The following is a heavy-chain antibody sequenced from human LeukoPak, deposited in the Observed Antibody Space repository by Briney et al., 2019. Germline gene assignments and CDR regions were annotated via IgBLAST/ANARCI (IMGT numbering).Heavy chain of an antibody. CDR3: ARGRHYEILSDYFDY. V-gene: IGHV3-48*04. CDR1: GFTFSSYC. J-gene: IGHJ4*02. CDR2: ISSSGSTI. Sequence: GGTLRLSCAASGFTFSSYCMSWVRQAPGKGLEWVSNISSSGSTIYYADSVRGRFTISRDNAKNTLYLQMNSLRAEDTAVYYCARGRHYEILSDYFDYWGQGTLVTVSS. D-gene: IGHD3-3*01.